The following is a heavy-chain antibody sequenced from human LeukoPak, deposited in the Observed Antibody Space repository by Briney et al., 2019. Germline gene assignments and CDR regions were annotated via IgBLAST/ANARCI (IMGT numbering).Heavy chain of an antibody. CDR1: GYTFTGYY. CDR3: ATNHRGYSGYETNWFDP. Sequence: GASVKVSCKASGYTFTGYYMHWVRQAPGQGLEWMGWINPNSGGTNYAQKFQGWVTMTRDTSISTAYMELSRLRSDDTAVYYCATNHRGYSGYETNWFDPWGQGTLVTVSS. J-gene: IGHJ5*02. CDR2: INPNSGGT. V-gene: IGHV1-2*04. D-gene: IGHD5-12*01.